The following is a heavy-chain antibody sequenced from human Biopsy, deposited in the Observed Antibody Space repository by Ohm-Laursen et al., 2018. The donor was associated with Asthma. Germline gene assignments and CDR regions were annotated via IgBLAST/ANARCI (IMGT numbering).Heavy chain of an antibody. CDR3: VKDTYEDDYGYYTFDV. D-gene: IGHD3-22*01. V-gene: IGHV3-23*01. CDR1: GFTFGNFA. J-gene: IGHJ3*01. Sequence: SLRLSCAVSGFTFGNFAMSWARQAPGKGLEWVSTIKTNRRGADYPDPAKGRFTISRDDSKNTLYLQMSSLRAEDTAVYYCVKDTYEDDYGYYTFDVWGQGAMVTVSS. CDR2: IKTNRRGA.